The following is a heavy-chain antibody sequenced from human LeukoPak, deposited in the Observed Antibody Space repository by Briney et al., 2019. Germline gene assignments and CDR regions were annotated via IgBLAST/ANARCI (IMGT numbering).Heavy chain of an antibody. CDR1: GFTFSTYS. CDR2: ISSRGSYI. J-gene: IGHJ4*02. V-gene: IGHV3-21*01. D-gene: IGHD3-3*01. CDR3: ARDPVRFLESPFDY. Sequence: GGSLRLSCAASGFTFSTYSMDWVRQAPGKGLEWVSSISSRGSYIYYADSVKGRFTISRDNAKNSLYLQMNSLRAEDTAVYYCARDPVRFLESPFDYWGQGTLVTVSS.